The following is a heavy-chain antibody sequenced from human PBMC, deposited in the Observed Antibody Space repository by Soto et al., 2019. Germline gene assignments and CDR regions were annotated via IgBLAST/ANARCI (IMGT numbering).Heavy chain of an antibody. V-gene: IGHV3-9*01. CDR3: AKAGRVRTRYYGMDV. J-gene: IGHJ6*02. D-gene: IGHD1-20*01. CDR2: ITWHSGAI. Sequence: EVKLLESGGGLVQPGRSLRLSCAASGFTFDDYSMHWVRQAPGKGLEWVAGITWHSGAIGYADSVKGRFVVSRDNAKNSLYLQMNSLRDEDTALYYCAKAGRVRTRYYGMDVWGQGTSVTVSS. CDR1: GFTFDDYS.